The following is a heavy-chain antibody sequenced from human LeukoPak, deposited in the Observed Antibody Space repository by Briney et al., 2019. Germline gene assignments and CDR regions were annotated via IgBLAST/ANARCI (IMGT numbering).Heavy chain of an antibody. Sequence: GGSLRLSCAASGFTFSTYGMHWVRQAPGRGLEWVAFIRYDGRNKYYADSVKGRFTISRDNAKNSLYLQMNSLRAEDTAVYYCARGRGDFDYWGQGTLVTVSS. J-gene: IGHJ4*02. D-gene: IGHD6-25*01. CDR1: GFTFSTYG. CDR2: IRYDGRNK. V-gene: IGHV3-30*02. CDR3: ARGRGDFDY.